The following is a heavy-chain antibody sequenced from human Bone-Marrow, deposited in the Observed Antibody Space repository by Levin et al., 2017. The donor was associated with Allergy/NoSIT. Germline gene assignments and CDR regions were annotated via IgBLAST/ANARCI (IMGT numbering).Heavy chain of an antibody. CDR1: GYTFTSHD. J-gene: IGHJ4*02. CDR2: MNPKSGNT. V-gene: IGHV1-8*02. D-gene: IGHD5-12*01. Sequence: ASVKVSCKASGYTFTSHDFNWVRQGPGQGLEWMGWMNPKSGNTGYARKFEGRVTMTRNTSLSTAYMELSSLRSDDTAVYYCTRGQGWLRPFDYWGQGTLVNVPP. CDR3: TRGQGWLRPFDY.